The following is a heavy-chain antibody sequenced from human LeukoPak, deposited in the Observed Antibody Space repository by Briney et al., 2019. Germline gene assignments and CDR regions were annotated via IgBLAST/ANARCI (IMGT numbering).Heavy chain of an antibody. D-gene: IGHD2/OR15-2a*01. V-gene: IGHV3-23*01. CDR1: GFTFSSYA. CDR3: ARDEPSPDSTDLDY. CDR2: VSGNGGST. Sequence: AGGSLRLSCAASGFTFSSYAMSWVRQAPGKGLEWVSAVSGNGGSTYYADSVKGRFTISRDNSKNTLYLQMNRLRAEDTAVYYCARDEPSPDSTDLDYWGQGTLVTVSS. J-gene: IGHJ4*02.